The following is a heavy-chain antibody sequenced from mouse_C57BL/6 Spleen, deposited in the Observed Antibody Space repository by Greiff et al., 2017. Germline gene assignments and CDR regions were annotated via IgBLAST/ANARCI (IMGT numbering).Heavy chain of an antibody. CDR2: ISSGSNTD. CDR3: ARTYYDCPNSMDY. Sequence: EVTLVESGGGLVQPGGSLKLSCAASGFTFSDYGMDLGRQAPEKGLGWVAYISSGSNTDNYADTAKGRFTISRDNAKNTLFLQMASLGSEDTDMYYCARTYYDCPNSMDYWGQGTSVTVSS. V-gene: IGHV5-17*01. CDR1: GFTFSDYG. D-gene: IGHD2-4*01. J-gene: IGHJ4*01.